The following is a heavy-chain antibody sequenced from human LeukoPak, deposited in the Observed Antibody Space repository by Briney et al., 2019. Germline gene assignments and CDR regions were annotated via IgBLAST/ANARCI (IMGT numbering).Heavy chain of an antibody. Sequence: NPSETLSLTCTVSGGSISSYYWSWIRQPPGKGLEWIGSIYHSGDTYYNPSLKSPVTISVDTSKNQFSLKLSSVTAADTAVFYCARFDLNWNSDCWGQGTLVAVSS. CDR1: GGSISSYY. CDR2: IYHSGDT. J-gene: IGHJ4*02. D-gene: IGHD3/OR15-3a*01. CDR3: ARFDLNWNSDC. V-gene: IGHV4-59*08.